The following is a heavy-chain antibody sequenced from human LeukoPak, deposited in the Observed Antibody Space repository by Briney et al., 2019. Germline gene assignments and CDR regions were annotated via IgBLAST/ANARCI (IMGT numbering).Heavy chain of an antibody. J-gene: IGHJ3*02. V-gene: IGHV3-23*01. CDR1: GFTFSSYA. CDR3: ANWVSTNWGSKGAFDI. D-gene: IGHD7-27*01. CDR2: ISGSGGST. Sequence: GGSLRLSCAASGFTFSSYAMSWVRQAPGKGLEWVSDISGSGGSTYYADSVKGRFTISRDNSKNTLYLQMNSLRAEDTAVYYCANWVSTNWGSKGAFDIWGQGTMVTVSS.